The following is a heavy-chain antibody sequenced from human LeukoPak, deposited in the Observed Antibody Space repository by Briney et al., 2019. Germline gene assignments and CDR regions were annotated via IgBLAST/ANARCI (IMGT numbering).Heavy chain of an antibody. CDR3: ARDPSLMGVSTYYFDY. D-gene: IGHD5-24*01. V-gene: IGHV3-30-3*01. CDR2: ISYDGSNK. J-gene: IGHJ4*02. Sequence: GGSLRLSRAASGFTFSSYAMHWVRQAPGKGLEWVAVISYDGSNKYYADSVKGRFTISRDNSKNTLYLQMNSLRAEDTAVYYCARDPSLMGVSTYYFDYWGQGTLVTVSS. CDR1: GFTFSSYA.